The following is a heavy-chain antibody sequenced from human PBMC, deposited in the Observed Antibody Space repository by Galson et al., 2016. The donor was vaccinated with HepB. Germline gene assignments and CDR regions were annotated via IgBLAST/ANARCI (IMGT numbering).Heavy chain of an antibody. D-gene: IGHD1-26*01. CDR1: GFIFNNYD. J-gene: IGHJ5*02. CDR2: IAKEGGFK. CDR3: VKDKSGSWFDH. Sequence: SLRLSCAASGFIFNNYDMHWVRQAPGKGLQWVAVIAKEGGFKYYGDSVKRRFTISRDNSKNTLYLQMNSLQPQDTAMYYCVKDKSGSWFDHWGQGALVTVSS. V-gene: IGHV3-30*18.